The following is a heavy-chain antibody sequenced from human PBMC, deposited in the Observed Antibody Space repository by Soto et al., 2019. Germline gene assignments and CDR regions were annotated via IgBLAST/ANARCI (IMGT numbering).Heavy chain of an antibody. D-gene: IGHD5-18*01. CDR1: GFTFSSYG. Sequence: GGSLRLSCAASGFTFSSYGMHWVRQAPGKGLEWVAVISFDGSNEYYADYVKGRFTISRDNSKNTLYLQMNSLRAEDTAVYYCAKDPSPSYGGLFDYWGQGT. CDR3: AKDPSPSYGGLFDY. J-gene: IGHJ4*02. CDR2: ISFDGSNE. V-gene: IGHV3-30*18.